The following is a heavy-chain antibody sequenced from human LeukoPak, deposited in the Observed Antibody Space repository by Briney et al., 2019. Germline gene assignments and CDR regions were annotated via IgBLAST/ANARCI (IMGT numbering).Heavy chain of an antibody. CDR1: LGTFSSYA. CDR3: WVGEVAGWGPYSFDY. Sequence: SVTVSCMASLGTFSSYAIRWLRQAPAQEVAWMGRMFPILGIATHAQKSQGRVTITADKTTRTAYMVRSSLRCADTAVYYCWVGEVAGWGPYSFDYWGQGNLVTVSS. CDR2: MFPILGIA. J-gene: IGHJ4*02. V-gene: IGHV1-69*04. D-gene: IGHD6-19*01.